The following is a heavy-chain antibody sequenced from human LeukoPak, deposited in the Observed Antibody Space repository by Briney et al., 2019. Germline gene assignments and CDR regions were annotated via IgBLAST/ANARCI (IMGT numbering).Heavy chain of an antibody. J-gene: IGHJ4*02. CDR1: GGSISSGGYY. V-gene: IGHV4-31*03. CDR2: IYYSGST. CDR3: ARGAKIGLTPDY. D-gene: IGHD4-23*01. Sequence: SETLSLTCTVSGGSISSGGYYWSWIRQHPGKGLEWIGYIYYSGSTYYNPSLKSRVTISVDTSKNQFSLKLSSVTAADTAVYYCARGAKIGLTPDYWGQGTLVTVSS.